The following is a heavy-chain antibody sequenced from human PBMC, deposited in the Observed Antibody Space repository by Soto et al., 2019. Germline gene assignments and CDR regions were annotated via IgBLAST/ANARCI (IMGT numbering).Heavy chain of an antibody. V-gene: IGHV3-23*01. Sequence: GGSLRLSCAASGFTFSSYAMSWVRQAPGKGLEWVSAISGSGGSTYYADSVKGRFTISRDNSKNTLYLQMNSLRAEDTAVYYCAKETGSYYDSSGYYREYFDYRGQGNLVTVSS. D-gene: IGHD3-22*01. CDR1: GFTFSSYA. J-gene: IGHJ4*01. CDR2: ISGSGGST. CDR3: AKETGSYYDSSGYYREYFDY.